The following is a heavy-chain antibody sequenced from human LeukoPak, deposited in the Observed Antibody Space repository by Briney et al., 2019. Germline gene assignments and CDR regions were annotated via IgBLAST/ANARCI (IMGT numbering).Heavy chain of an antibody. V-gene: IGHV3-21*01. CDR2: ISSSSSYI. J-gene: IGHJ4*02. D-gene: IGHD6-6*01. Sequence: RGSLRLSCAASGFTFSSYSMNWVRQAPGKGLEWVSSISSSSSYIYYADSVKGRFTISRDNAKNSLYLQMNSLRAEDTAVYYCARAQPEYSSSSYFDYWGQGTLVTVSS. CDR3: ARAQPEYSSSSYFDY. CDR1: GFTFSSYS.